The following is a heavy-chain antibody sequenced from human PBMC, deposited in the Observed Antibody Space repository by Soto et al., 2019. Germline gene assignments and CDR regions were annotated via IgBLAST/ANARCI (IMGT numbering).Heavy chain of an antibody. CDR1: GFTVSSNY. V-gene: IGHV3-53*01. Sequence: EVQLVESGGGLIQPGGSLRLSCAASGFTVSSNYMSWVRQAPGKGLEWVSVIYSGGSTYYADSVKGRFTISRDNSKNPLYLQMNSLRAEDTAVYYCARAYCGGDCYSGALGAFDIWGQGTMVTVSS. CDR3: ARAYCGGDCYSGALGAFDI. J-gene: IGHJ3*02. D-gene: IGHD2-21*02. CDR2: IYSGGST.